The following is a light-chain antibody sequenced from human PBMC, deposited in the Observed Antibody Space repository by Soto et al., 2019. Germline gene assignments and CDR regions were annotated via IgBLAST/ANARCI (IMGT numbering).Light chain of an antibody. J-gene: IGLJ1*01. CDR3: SSYTSRTTYV. CDR2: GVN. V-gene: IGLV2-14*01. CDR1: SSDVGGYGY. Sequence: QSALTQPASVSGSPGQSITISCTGTSSDVGGYGYVSWYQQHPGKAPKLMIYGVNNRPSGVSYRFPGSKSGNTASPTISGLQAEDEADYYCSSYTSRTTYVFGTGTKLTVL.